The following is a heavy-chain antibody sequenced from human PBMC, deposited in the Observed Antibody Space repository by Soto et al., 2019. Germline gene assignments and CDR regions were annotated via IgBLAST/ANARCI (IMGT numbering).Heavy chain of an antibody. V-gene: IGHV3-23*01. J-gene: IGHJ3*02. D-gene: IGHD3-10*01. CDR3: AKGLYYYGSGSYWYAFDI. CDR2: ISGSDGST. Sequence: PGGSLRLSCAASGFTFSSYAMSWVRQAPGKGLEWVSAISGSDGSTNYADSVKGRFTISRDNSKNTLYLQMNSLRAEDTAVYYCAKGLYYYGSGSYWYAFDIWGQGTMVTVSS. CDR1: GFTFSSYA.